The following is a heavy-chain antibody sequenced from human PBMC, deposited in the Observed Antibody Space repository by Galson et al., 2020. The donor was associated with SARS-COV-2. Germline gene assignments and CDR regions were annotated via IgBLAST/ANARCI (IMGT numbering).Heavy chain of an antibody. CDR3: ARPRSGSYTYYFDY. V-gene: IGHV3-30*04. D-gene: IGHD3-10*01. CDR2: ISYDGSNK. J-gene: IGHJ4*02. Sequence: QLGESLKISCAASGFTFSSYAMHWVRQAPGQGLEGVAVISYDGSNKYYADSVKGRFTISRDNSKNTLYLQMNSLRAEDTAVYYCARPRSGSYTYYFDYWGQGTLVTVSS. CDR1: GFTFSSYA.